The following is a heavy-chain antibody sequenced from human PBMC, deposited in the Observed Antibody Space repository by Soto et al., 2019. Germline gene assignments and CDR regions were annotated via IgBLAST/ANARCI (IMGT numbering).Heavy chain of an antibody. CDR3: PARYSSGSGRKIRLLDY. Sequence: EVQLVESGGGLVKPGGSLRLSCAASGFNFGDTWMNWVRQIPGKGLEWVGRIKSKVDGATTDYGAPVKGRFSISRDDSKNTLYLQMNSLKTEDTGVYYCPARYSSGSGRKIRLLDYWGQGILVTVSS. V-gene: IGHV3-15*01. J-gene: IGHJ4*02. D-gene: IGHD3-10*01. CDR1: GFNFGDTW. CDR2: IKSKVDGATT.